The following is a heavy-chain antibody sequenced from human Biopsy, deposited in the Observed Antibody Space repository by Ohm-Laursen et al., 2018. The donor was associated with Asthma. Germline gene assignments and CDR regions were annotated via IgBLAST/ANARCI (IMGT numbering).Heavy chain of an antibody. Sequence: GTLSLTCTVSGGSMTPTSHYWDWIRQAPGKGLEWIGYISYGGKTSYNPSLKNRVTISRDTSKNQFSLRLTSVTAADTAVYYCASGPQWSGLDIWGQGTTVTVSS. V-gene: IGHV4-39*07. CDR3: ASGPQWSGLDI. J-gene: IGHJ6*02. CDR1: GGSMTPTSHY. CDR2: ISYGGKT. D-gene: IGHD2-8*01.